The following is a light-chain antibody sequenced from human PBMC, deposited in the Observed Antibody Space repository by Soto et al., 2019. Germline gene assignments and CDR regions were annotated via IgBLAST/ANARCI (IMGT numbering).Light chain of an antibody. V-gene: IGKV3-20*01. Sequence: DIVLTQSPGTLSLSPGERATLSCRASQSVDSRYLAWYQQKPGQAPRLLIYAVSSRATGIPDRFSGSGSGTDFPLTISRLEPEDFAEYYCQQYGSSPRYSFGQGTQLEIK. J-gene: IGKJ2*03. CDR1: QSVDSRY. CDR2: AVS. CDR3: QQYGSSPRYS.